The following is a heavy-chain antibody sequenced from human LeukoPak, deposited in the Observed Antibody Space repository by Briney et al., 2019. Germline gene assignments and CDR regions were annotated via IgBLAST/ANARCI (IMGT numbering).Heavy chain of an antibody. D-gene: IGHD1-1*01. CDR3: ARDRAGTTLIRHHDYYFSDV. V-gene: IGHV3-7*01. CDR1: GSTLISYW. J-gene: IGHJ6*03. CDR2: IKQGGSEK. Sequence: RGSLRLSSVASGSTLISYWPTWVRQPPGRGLEWVAHIKQGGSEKSYMDSVRGGSTPSTDSAKNSLYLQMNSVRAKDTAVYYCARDRAGTTLIRHHDYYFSDVGGKGTTVIVS.